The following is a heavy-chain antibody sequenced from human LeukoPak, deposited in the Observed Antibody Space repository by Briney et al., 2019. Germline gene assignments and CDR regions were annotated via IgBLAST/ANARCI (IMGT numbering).Heavy chain of an antibody. CDR1: GDSISSGDYS. CDR3: AGDFSSGSYRFDY. Sequence: SETLSLTCAVSGDSISSGDYSWSWIRQPPGKRLEWIGYIYHSGSTTYNPSLKSRLTISLDRSKNQFSLKLDSVTAADTAVYYCAGDFSSGSYRFDYWGQGTLVTVSS. CDR2: IYHSGST. V-gene: IGHV4-30-2*01. J-gene: IGHJ4*02. D-gene: IGHD3-10*01.